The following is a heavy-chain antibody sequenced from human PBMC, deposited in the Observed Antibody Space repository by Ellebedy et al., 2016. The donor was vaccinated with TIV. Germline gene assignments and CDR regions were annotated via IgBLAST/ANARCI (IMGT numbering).Heavy chain of an antibody. V-gene: IGHV4-39*02. CDR2: IYYSGRA. CDR1: GDSISSRTYY. CDR3: VRDAGYDSSWYDY. Sequence: MPSETLSLTCTVSGDSISSRTYYWGWIRQPPGKGLEWIGSIYYSGRAYYNPSLNSRVTMSVDTSKSQFSLKLSSVTAADTAVYYCVRDAGYDSSWYDYWGQGTLVTVSS. D-gene: IGHD6-13*01. J-gene: IGHJ4*02.